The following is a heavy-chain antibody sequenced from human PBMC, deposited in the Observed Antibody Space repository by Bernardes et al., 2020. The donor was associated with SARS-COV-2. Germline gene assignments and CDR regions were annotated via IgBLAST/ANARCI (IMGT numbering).Heavy chain of an antibody. Sequence: GGSLRLSCAASGFTFSSYSMNWVRQAPGKGLEWVSYISSNSNTRYNIDSVKGRFTISRDNAKNSLYLQMNSLRDEDTAVYYCVRDSVSNFDYWGQGTLVTVSS. J-gene: IGHJ4*02. CDR1: GFTFSSYS. CDR3: VRDSVSNFDY. CDR2: ISSNSNTR. V-gene: IGHV3-48*02. D-gene: IGHD1-26*01.